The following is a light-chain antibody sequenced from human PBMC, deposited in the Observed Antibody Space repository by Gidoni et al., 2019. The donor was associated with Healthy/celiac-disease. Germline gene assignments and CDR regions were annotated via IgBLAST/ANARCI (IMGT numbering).Light chain of an antibody. CDR3: PQSYSTLALT. CDR1: QSISSY. CDR2: AAS. V-gene: IGKV1-39*01. J-gene: IGKJ4*01. Sequence: DIQMTQSPSSLYASVGDRVTITCRASQSISSYLNWYQQKPGKAPKLLIYAASSLQRGVPSRFSGSGSGTDFTLTISSLQPEDFATYYCPQSYSTLALTFGGGTKVEIK.